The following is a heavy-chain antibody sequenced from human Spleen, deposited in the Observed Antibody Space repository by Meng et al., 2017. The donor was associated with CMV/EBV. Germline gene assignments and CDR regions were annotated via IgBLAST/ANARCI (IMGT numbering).Heavy chain of an antibody. J-gene: IGHJ4*02. CDR1: GCTFSSYA. D-gene: IGHD6-19*01. CDR2: IYSGGSST. CDR3: AKSASSGWYRVDY. V-gene: IGHV3-23*03. Sequence: AAAGCTFSSYAMSGGRQAPGKGLEWVSVIYSGGSSTYYADSVKGRFTISRDNSKNTLYLQMNSLRAEDTAVYYCAKSASSGWYRVDYWGQGTLVTVSS.